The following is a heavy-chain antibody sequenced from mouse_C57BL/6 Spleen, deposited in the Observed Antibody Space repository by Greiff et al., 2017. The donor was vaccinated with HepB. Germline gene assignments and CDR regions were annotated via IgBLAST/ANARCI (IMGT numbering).Heavy chain of an antibody. CDR1: GYAFSSSW. CDR2: IYPGDGDT. J-gene: IGHJ4*01. Sequence: QVQLKQSGPELVKPGASVKISCKASGYAFSSSWMNWVKQRPGKGLEWIGRIYPGDGDTNYNGKFKGKATLTADKSSSTAYMQPSSLTSEDSAVYFCAGGYNAMDYWGQGTSVTVSS. CDR3: AGGYNAMDY. V-gene: IGHV1-82*01.